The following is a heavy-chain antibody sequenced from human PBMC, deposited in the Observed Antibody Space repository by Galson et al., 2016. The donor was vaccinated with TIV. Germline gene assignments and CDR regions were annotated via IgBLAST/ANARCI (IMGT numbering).Heavy chain of an antibody. CDR3: VRDYDLLTGHSSFDC. D-gene: IGHD3-9*01. J-gene: IGHJ4*02. V-gene: IGHV1-2*02. CDR1: GFTFSDYY. Sequence: SVKVSCKASGFTFSDYYIHWIRQAPGQGLQWMGWINPKDGDTYYAQDFQGRVTMTRDTSFTTAYLEMSRLRSDDTALYYCVRDYDLLTGHSSFDCWGQGTVVTVSS. CDR2: INPKDGDT.